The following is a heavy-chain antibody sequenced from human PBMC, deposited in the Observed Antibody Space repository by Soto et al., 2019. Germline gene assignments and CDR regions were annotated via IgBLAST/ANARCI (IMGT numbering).Heavy chain of an antibody. CDR3: ARDSDTAMVLSLDY. J-gene: IGHJ4*02. CDR2: IWYDGSNK. D-gene: IGHD5-18*01. Sequence: GGSLRLSCVASGFTFSSYGMHWVRQAPGKGLEWVAVIWYDGSNKYYADSVKGRFTISRDNSKNTLYLQMNSLRAEDTAVYYCARDSDTAMVLSLDYWGQGTLVTVSS. V-gene: IGHV3-33*01. CDR1: GFTFSSYG.